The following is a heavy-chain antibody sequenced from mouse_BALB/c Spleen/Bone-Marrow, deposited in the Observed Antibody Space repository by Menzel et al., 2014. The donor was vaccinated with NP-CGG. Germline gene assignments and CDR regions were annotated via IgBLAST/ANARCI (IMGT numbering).Heavy chain of an antibody. CDR1: GYTFTSYW. V-gene: IGHV1-7*01. D-gene: IGHD1-1*01. CDR2: INPSTGYT. Sequence: VKLVESGAELAKPGASVKMSCKASGYTFTSYWMHWVKQRPGQGLEWIGYINPSTGYTEYNQKFKDKATLTADKSSSTAYMQLSSLTSEDSAVYYCARSNYYGSKDYWGQGTTLTVSS. CDR3: ARSNYYGSKDY. J-gene: IGHJ2*01.